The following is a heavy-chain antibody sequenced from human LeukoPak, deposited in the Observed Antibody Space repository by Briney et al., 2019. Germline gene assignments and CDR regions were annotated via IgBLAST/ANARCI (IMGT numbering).Heavy chain of an antibody. CDR2: IYYSGST. D-gene: IGHD5-18*01. J-gene: IGHJ4*02. CDR1: GGSISSSSYY. Sequence: SETLSLTCTVSGGSISSSSYYWGWIRQPPGKGLEWIGSIYYSGSTYYNPSLKSRVTISVDTSKNQFSLKLSSVTAADTAVYYCARYVDTAMAYYFDYWAREPWSPSPQ. V-gene: IGHV4-39*01. CDR3: ARYVDTAMAYYFDY.